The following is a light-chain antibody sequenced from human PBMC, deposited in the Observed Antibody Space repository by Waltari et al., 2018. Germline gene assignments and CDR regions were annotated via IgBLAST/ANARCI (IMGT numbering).Light chain of an antibody. V-gene: IGKV3-20*01. Sequence: EVVLTQSPDTLSLSPGERATLSCWASQRLTRRYLAWYQQKPGQAPRRLIYGASSRAAGIRERFSGSGSGTDVTLTISRLEPEDSAVYYCQQYGSSILYTFGQGTKLEIK. J-gene: IGKJ2*01. CDR3: QQYGSSILYT. CDR2: GAS. CDR1: QRLTRRY.